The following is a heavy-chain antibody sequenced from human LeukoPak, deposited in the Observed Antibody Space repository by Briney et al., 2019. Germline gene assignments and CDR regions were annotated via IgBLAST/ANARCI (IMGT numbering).Heavy chain of an antibody. CDR3: AKSSPHCPSTSCYFDY. J-gene: IGHJ4*02. D-gene: IGHD2-2*01. V-gene: IGHV3-23*01. CDR2: ISASGGST. Sequence: GGSLRLSCAASGFTFSSYAMSWVRQAPGKGLEWVSSISASGGSTYYADSVKGHFTISRDNSKNTLYLQMNSLRAEDTAVYCCAKSSPHCPSTSCYFDYWGQGTLVTVSS. CDR1: GFTFSSYA.